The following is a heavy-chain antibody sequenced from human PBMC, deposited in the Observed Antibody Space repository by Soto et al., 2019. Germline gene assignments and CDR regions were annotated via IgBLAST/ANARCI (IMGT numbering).Heavy chain of an antibody. J-gene: IGHJ5*02. V-gene: IGHV2-70*04. Sequence: SCPTLVNPTQTLTLTCTFSGFSLSTSGMRVSWIRQPPGKALEWLARIDWDDDKFYSTSLKTRLTISKDTSKNQVVLTMTNMDPVNTASYYCARNRGYSYGYDWFDPWGQGTLVTVSS. D-gene: IGHD5-18*01. CDR1: GFSLSTSGMR. CDR2: IDWDDDK. CDR3: ARNRGYSYGYDWFDP.